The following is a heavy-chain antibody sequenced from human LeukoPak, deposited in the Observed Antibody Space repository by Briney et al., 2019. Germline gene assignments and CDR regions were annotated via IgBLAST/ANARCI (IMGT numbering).Heavy chain of an antibody. D-gene: IGHD3-10*02. J-gene: IGHJ6*04. CDR3: AELGITMIGGV. V-gene: IGHV3-48*03. Sequence: PGGSLRLSCTGSGFTFSSYEMNWVGQAPGEGLEWVSYISSSGSTIYYADSVKGRFTISRDNAKNSLYLQMNSLRAEDTAVYYCAELGITMIGGVWGKGTTVTISS. CDR1: GFTFSSYE. CDR2: ISSSGSTI.